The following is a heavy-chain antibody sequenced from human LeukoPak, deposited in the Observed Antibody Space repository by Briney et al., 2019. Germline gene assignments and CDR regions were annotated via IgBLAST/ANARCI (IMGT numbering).Heavy chain of an antibody. CDR1: GGSISSYY. Sequence: QTSETLSLTCTVSGGSISSYYWSWIRQPPGKGLEWIGYIYYSGSTNYNPSLKSRVTISVDTSKNQFSLKLSSVTAADTAVYYCARAHYDILTGYSTLDYWGQGTLVTVSS. CDR2: IYYSGST. D-gene: IGHD3-9*01. V-gene: IGHV4-59*08. CDR3: ARAHYDILTGYSTLDY. J-gene: IGHJ4*02.